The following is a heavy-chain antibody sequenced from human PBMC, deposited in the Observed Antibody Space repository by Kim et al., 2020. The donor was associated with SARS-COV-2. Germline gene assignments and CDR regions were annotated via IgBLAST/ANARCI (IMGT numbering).Heavy chain of an antibody. D-gene: IGHD4-17*01. CDR3: ARSRATTEGDYTLGY. Sequence: SETRSLTCAVSGDSTSSINWWSWVRQPPGKGLEWIGEIYHNENTNYNPSLKSRVIISLDKSKNQFSLTLNSVTAADTAVYYCARSRATTEGDYTLGYWGQGTPVTVSS. CDR2: IYHNENT. V-gene: IGHV4-4*02. CDR1: GDSTSSINW. J-gene: IGHJ4*02.